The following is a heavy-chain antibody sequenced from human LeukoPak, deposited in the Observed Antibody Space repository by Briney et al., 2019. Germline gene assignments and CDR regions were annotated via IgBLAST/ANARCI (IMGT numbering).Heavy chain of an antibody. V-gene: IGHV1-2*02. CDR1: GYTFTGYY. J-gene: IGHJ6*02. Sequence: ASVKVSCKASGYTFTGYYMHWVRHAPGQGLERIGWINPNSGGTNYAQKFQGRVTMTRDTSISTAYMELSRLRSDDTAVYYCARDLAYYYDSSGYDGLRYYNYGMDVWGQGTTVTVSS. CDR3: ARDLAYYYDSSGYDGLRYYNYGMDV. D-gene: IGHD3-22*01. CDR2: INPNSGGT.